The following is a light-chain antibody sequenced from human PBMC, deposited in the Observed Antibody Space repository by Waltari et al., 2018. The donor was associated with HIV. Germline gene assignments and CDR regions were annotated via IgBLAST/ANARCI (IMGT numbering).Light chain of an antibody. CDR2: DIS. V-gene: IGLV2-11*01. CDR3: CSHAGNLIFA. J-gene: IGLJ1*01. Sequence: QSALTQPRSVSGSPGQSVTISCTGTSRDVGSYNYVSWYQLRPGTAPTLILFDISKRPSGVPDRFSGSKSGNSAFLTISGLQAEDEADYHCCSHAGNLIFAFGTGTKVTVL. CDR1: SRDVGSYNY.